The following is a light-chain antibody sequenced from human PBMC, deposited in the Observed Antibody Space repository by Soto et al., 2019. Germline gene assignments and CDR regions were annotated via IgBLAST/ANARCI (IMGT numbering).Light chain of an antibody. Sequence: QSALTQPASVSGSPGQSITISCTGTSSDVGSYNLVSWYQQHPGKAPKLMIYEVSKRPSGISNRFSGSKSGNTASLTISGLQAEDEAEYYCCSYVGSSTYVFGTGTKLTVL. J-gene: IGLJ1*01. CDR1: SSDVGSYNL. CDR3: CSYVGSSTYV. V-gene: IGLV2-23*02. CDR2: EVS.